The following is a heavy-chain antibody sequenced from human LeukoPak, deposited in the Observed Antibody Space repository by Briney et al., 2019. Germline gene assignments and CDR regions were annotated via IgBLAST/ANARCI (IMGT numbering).Heavy chain of an antibody. CDR2: IFHSGST. J-gene: IGHJ3*02. CDR3: ARANYYDSSGYSRGAFDI. V-gene: IGHV4-39*07. D-gene: IGHD3-22*01. Sequence: PSETLSLTCTVSGGSISSSSYYWGWIRQPPGKGLEWIGSIFHSGSTYYNPSLKSRVTISVDTSKKQFSLKLSSVTAADTAVYYCARANYYDSSGYSRGAFDIWGQGTMVTVSS. CDR1: GGSISSSSYY.